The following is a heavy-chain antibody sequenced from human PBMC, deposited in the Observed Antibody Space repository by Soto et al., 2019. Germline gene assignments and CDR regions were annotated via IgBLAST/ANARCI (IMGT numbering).Heavy chain of an antibody. V-gene: IGHV3-30*18. CDR1: GFPFSRYG. CDR2: ISWDGLAQ. D-gene: IGHD1-1*01. Sequence: VQLVESGGGVAQPGRSLRLLCEASGFPFSRYGMHWVRQAPGMGLEWVAVISWDGLAQYYGDSVRGRFTISRDNSQSTLYLQMNSLRTEDTAIYYCAKETIQVGGPNYFDYWGQGVLVTVSS. J-gene: IGHJ4*02. CDR3: AKETIQVGGPNYFDY.